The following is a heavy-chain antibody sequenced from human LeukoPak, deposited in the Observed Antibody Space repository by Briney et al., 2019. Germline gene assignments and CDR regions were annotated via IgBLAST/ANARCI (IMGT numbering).Heavy chain of an antibody. Sequence: GGSLRLSCAASGFTFNDYYMSWIRQAPGKGLEWVSYISYSGSTIYYADSVKGRFTISRDNAKNSLYLHMNSLRAEDTAVYYCAREAGSRYYFDSWGQGTLVTVSS. CDR3: AREAGSRYYFDS. J-gene: IGHJ4*02. CDR2: ISYSGSTI. V-gene: IGHV3-11*04. CDR1: GFTFNDYY. D-gene: IGHD1-26*01.